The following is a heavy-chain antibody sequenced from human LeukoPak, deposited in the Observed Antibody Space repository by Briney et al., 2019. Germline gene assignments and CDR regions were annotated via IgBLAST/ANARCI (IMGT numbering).Heavy chain of an antibody. D-gene: IGHD6-13*01. J-gene: IGHJ2*01. Sequence: SETLSLTCTVSGGSISSGGYYWSWIRQHPGKGLEWIGYIYYSGSTYYNPSLKSRVTISVDTSKNQFSLKLSSVTAADTAVYYCARVRRGSSWSRYWYFDLWGRGTLVTVSS. CDR3: ARVRRGSSWSRYWYFDL. CDR2: IYYSGST. V-gene: IGHV4-31*03. CDR1: GGSISSGGYY.